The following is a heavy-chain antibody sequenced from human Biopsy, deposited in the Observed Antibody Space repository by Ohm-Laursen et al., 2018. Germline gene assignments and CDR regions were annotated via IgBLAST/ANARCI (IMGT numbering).Heavy chain of an antibody. Sequence: GTLSLTCTVSGGSIGSFFWSWIRQPPGKGLEWIGYIYYSGGTNYNPSLKSRVTISVDTSRNQFSLKLSSVTAADTAVYYCAGRPWPNAFDIWGQGTMVTVSS. D-gene: IGHD5-12*01. V-gene: IGHV4-59*01. CDR3: AGRPWPNAFDI. CDR1: GGSIGSFF. CDR2: IYYSGGT. J-gene: IGHJ3*02.